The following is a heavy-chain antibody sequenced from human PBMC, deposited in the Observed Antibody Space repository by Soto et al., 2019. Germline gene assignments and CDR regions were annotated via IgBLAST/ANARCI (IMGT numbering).Heavy chain of an antibody. CDR1: GGSISSGDCY. Sequence: SETLCLTCTVAGGSISSGDCYWSWIRQPPGKGLEWIGYIYYGGSTYYNPSLKSRVTISVDTSKNQFSLKLSSVTAADTAVYYCARSLDYGDYHFDYWGQGTLVTVSS. CDR2: IYYGGST. D-gene: IGHD4-17*01. J-gene: IGHJ4*02. V-gene: IGHV4-30-4*01. CDR3: ARSLDYGDYHFDY.